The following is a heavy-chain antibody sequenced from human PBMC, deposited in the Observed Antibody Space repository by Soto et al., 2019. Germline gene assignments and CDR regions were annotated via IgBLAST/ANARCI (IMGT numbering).Heavy chain of an antibody. V-gene: IGHV1-69*08. J-gene: IGHJ4*02. D-gene: IGHD1-26*01. CDR2: IIPILGIA. Sequence: QVQLVQSGAEVKKPGSSVKVSCKASGGTFSSYTISWVRQAPGQGLEWMGRIIPILGIANYAQKFKGRVTITAHKSTSTAYMELSSLRSADTAVYYCAREGGSETLYYFDYWGQGTLVTVSS. CDR1: GGTFSSYT. CDR3: AREGGSETLYYFDY.